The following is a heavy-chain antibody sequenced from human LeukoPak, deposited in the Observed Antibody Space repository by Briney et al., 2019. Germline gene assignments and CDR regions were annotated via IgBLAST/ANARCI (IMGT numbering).Heavy chain of an antibody. CDR3: AREYSITAYYFDY. CDR1: GGTFSSYA. J-gene: IGHJ4*02. V-gene: IGHV1-69*13. Sequence: SVKVSCKASGGTFSSYAISWVRQAPGQGLEWMRGIIPIFGTANYAQKFQGRVTITADESTSTAYMELSSLRSEDTAVYYCAREYSITAYYFDYWGQGTLVTVSS. CDR2: IIPIFGTA. D-gene: IGHD6-13*01.